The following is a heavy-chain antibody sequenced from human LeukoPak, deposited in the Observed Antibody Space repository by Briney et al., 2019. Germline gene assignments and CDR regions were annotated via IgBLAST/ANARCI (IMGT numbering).Heavy chain of an antibody. CDR2: IYYSGST. CDR3: AKNDYGDYGGGFDY. CDR1: GGSISSYY. V-gene: IGHV4-59*01. D-gene: IGHD4-17*01. Sequence: SETLSLTCTVSGGSISSYYWSWIRQPPGEGLEWIGYIYYSGSTNYNPSLKSRVTISVDTSKNQFSLKLSSVTAADTAVYYCAKNDYGDYGGGFDYWGQGTLVTVSS. J-gene: IGHJ4*02.